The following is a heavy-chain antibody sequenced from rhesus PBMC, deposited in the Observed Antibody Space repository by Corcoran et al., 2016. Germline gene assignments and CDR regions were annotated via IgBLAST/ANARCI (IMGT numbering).Heavy chain of an antibody. J-gene: IGHJ4*01. V-gene: IGHV5-20*01. CDR2: IDPTDSDI. CDR1: GYSFTSYW. CDR3: AKGGIAAAGSYFDY. D-gene: IGHD6-25*01. Sequence: EVQLVQSGAEVKRPGESLKISCKTSGYSFTSYWISWVRQMPGKGLEWMGAIDPTDSDIRHNPSFQCQVTCSADKSISTAYLQWSGLKASDTATYYCAKGGIAAAGSYFDYWGQGVLVTVSS.